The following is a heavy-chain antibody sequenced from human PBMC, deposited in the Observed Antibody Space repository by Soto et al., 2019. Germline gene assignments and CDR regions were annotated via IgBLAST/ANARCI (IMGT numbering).Heavy chain of an antibody. CDR1: GFTFSSYW. V-gene: IGHV3-7*05. J-gene: IGHJ6*02. CDR3: ARDRGYYYYGMAG. D-gene: IGHD3-10*01. Sequence: EVQLVESGGGLVQPEGSLRPSSAASGFTFSSYWMSWVRQAPGKELEWVANIKRDGSEKYNVDSVNVRFTVSRDSARSSLYLKVNSLSAGDTAVYYCARDRGYYYYGMAGWGQGATVTDAS. CDR2: IKRDGSEK.